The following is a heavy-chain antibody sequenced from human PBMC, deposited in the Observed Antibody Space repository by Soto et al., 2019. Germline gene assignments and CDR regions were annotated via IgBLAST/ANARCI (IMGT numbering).Heavy chain of an antibody. D-gene: IGHD3-22*01. Sequence: SETLSLTCTVSGGSISSYYWRWIRQPPGKGLEWIGYIYYSGSTNYNPSLKSRVTISVDTSKNQFSLKLSSVTAADTAVYYCARDPAYDSSGMYNWFDPWGQGTLVTVSS. V-gene: IGHV4-59*01. CDR2: IYYSGST. CDR1: GGSISSYY. CDR3: ARDPAYDSSGMYNWFDP. J-gene: IGHJ5*02.